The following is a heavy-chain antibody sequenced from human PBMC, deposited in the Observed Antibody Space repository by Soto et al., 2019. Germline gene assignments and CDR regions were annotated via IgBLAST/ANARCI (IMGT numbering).Heavy chain of an antibody. CDR1: GGSISSGGYS. V-gene: IGHV4-30-2*01. CDR2: IYHSGST. Sequence: SETLSLTCAVSGGSISSGGYSWSWIRQPPGKGPEWIGYIYHSGSTYYNPSLKSRVTISVDRSKNQFSLKLSSVTAADTAVYYCPRAFNYCSGGSCYPEDFDYGGQETLVTVSS. CDR3: PRAFNYCSGGSCYPEDFDY. D-gene: IGHD2-15*01. J-gene: IGHJ4*02.